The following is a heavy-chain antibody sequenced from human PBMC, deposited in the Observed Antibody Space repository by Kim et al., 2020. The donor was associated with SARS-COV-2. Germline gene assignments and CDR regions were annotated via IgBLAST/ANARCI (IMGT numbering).Heavy chain of an antibody. V-gene: IGHV4-59*01. CDR3: ARDLGPGNWFDP. CDR1: GGSISSYY. CDR2: IYYSGST. J-gene: IGHJ5*02. Sequence: SETLSLTCTVSGGSISSYYWSWIRQPPGKGLEWIGYIYYSGSTNYNPSLKSRVTISVDTSKNQFSLKLSSVTAADTAVYYCARDLGPGNWFDPWGQGTLVTVSS.